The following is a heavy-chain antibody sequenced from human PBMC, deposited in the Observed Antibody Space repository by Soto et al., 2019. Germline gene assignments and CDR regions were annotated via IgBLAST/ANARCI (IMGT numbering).Heavy chain of an antibody. CDR1: RGTFSRYT. CDR3: ATYAYVWGSYRYSEHFDY. D-gene: IGHD3-16*02. V-gene: IGHV1-69*12. J-gene: IGHJ4*02. Sequence: QVQLVQSGAEVKKPGSSVKVSCKASRGTFSRYTVSWVRQAPGQGLEWMGGVIPIFHTPNYAPKFQGRVTITADESTSTAYMELSSLRSEDTAVYYCATYAYVWGSYRYSEHFDYWGQGTLVTVSS. CDR2: VIPIFHTP.